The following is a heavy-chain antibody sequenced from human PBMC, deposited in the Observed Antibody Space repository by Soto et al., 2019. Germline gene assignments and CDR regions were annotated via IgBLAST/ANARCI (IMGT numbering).Heavy chain of an antibody. V-gene: IGHV3-49*03. D-gene: IGHD2-2*01. CDR3: TRDDSDIVVVLAAMPSSYYYGMDV. Sequence: GGSLRLSCTASGFTFGDYAMSWFRQAPGKGLEWVGFIRSKAYGGTTEYAASVKGRFTISRDDSKSIAYLQMNSLKTEDTAVYYCTRDDSDIVVVLAAMPSSYYYGMDVWGQGTTVTVSS. CDR1: GFTFGDYA. J-gene: IGHJ6*02. CDR2: IRSKAYGGTT.